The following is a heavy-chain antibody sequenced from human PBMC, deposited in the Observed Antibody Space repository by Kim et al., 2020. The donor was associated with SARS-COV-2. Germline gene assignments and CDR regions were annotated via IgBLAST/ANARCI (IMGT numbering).Heavy chain of an antibody. D-gene: IGHD3-9*01. CDR3: ARGSATGYPYTFDY. J-gene: IGHJ4*02. V-gene: IGHV3-30*01. Sequence: ADSVKGRFTISRDNSKNTLYLQMNSLRAEDTAVYYCARGSATGYPYTFDYWGQGTLVTVSS.